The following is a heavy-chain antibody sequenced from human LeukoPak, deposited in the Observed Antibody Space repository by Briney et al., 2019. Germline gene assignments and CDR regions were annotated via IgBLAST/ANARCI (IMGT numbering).Heavy chain of an antibody. V-gene: IGHV3-33*01. CDR1: GFYFSTYG. Sequence: GRSLRLSCAASGFYFSTYGIHWGRQAPGKGLGWVAVVWYDGTNKYYADSVKGRFTISRDNSKDTVYLQMNSLRAEDTAVYYCARGMSGGSASPFEYWGQGTLVTVSS. J-gene: IGHJ4*02. CDR2: VWYDGTNK. D-gene: IGHD3-10*01. CDR3: ARGMSGGSASPFEY.